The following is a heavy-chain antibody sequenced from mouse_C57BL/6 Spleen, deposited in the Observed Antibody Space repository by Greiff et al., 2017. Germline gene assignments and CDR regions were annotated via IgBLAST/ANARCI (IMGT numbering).Heavy chain of an antibody. CDR1: GYTFTSYW. Sequence: QVQLQQPGAELVRPGSSVKLSCKASGYTFTSYWMDWVKQRPGQGLEWIGNIYTSDSETHYNQKFKDKATLTVDKSSSTAYMQLSSLTSEDSAVYYCARRGYYGSTFDYWGQGTTLTVSS. V-gene: IGHV1-61*01. CDR2: IYTSDSET. D-gene: IGHD1-1*01. J-gene: IGHJ2*01. CDR3: ARRGYYGSTFDY.